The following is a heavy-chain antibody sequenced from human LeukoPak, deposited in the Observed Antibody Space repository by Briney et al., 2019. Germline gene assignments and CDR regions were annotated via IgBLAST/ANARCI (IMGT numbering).Heavy chain of an antibody. CDR2: INHSGST. Sequence: SETLSLTCAVYGGSFSGFYWSWIRQPPGKGLEWIGEINHSGSTYYNPSLKSRVTISVDTSKKQFSLKVTSVTAADTAVYYCARGPEYDSSGYYRLFDYWGQGTLVTVSS. J-gene: IGHJ4*02. CDR1: GGSFSGFY. CDR3: ARGPEYDSSGYYRLFDY. D-gene: IGHD3-22*01. V-gene: IGHV4-34*01.